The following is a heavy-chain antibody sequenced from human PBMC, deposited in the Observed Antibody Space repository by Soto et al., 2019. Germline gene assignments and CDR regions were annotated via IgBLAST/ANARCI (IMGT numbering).Heavy chain of an antibody. CDR3: AHSGDTGVSLWFEP. D-gene: IGHD7-27*01. CDR1: GFSLSTDGVA. J-gene: IGHJ5*02. CDR2: IYWDDDK. Sequence: QITLKESGPTLVKPTQTLTLTCSFSGFSLSTDGVAVGWIRQPPGKALEWLELIYWDDDKPYSPSLESMLTGTKDASKNQAVLTLTNMDPVDTATYYCAHSGDTGVSLWFEPWGPGTLVTVSS. V-gene: IGHV2-5*02.